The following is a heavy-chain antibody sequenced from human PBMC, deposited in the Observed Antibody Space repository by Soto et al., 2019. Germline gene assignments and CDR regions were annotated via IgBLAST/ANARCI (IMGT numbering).Heavy chain of an antibody. CDR2: IYYSGST. CDR3: ARDQFFFSNRSRHTSSLHGLGIPAEPLFDL. V-gene: IGHV4-31*02. D-gene: IGHD3-3*01. Sequence: NPGKGLEWIGYIYYSGSTYYNPSLKSRVTISVDTSKNQFSLKLSSVTAADTAVYYCARDQFFFSNRSRHTSSLHGLGIPAEPLFDL. J-gene: IGHJ2*01.